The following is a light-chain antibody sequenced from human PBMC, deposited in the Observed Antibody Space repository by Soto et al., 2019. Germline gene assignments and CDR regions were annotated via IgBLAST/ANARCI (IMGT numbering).Light chain of an antibody. Sequence: VLTQPPSASGSPGQSVTISCTGTSSDIGGYNYVSWYQQHPGKAPKLIIYEVSKRPSGVPDRFSGSKSGNTASLTVSGLQAEDEADYYCNSYAGSSNYVFGTGTKVTVL. CDR1: SSDIGGYNY. J-gene: IGLJ1*01. CDR3: NSYAGSSNYV. V-gene: IGLV2-8*01. CDR2: EVS.